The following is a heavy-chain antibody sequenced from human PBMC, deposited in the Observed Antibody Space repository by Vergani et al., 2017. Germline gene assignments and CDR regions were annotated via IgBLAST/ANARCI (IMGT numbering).Heavy chain of an antibody. CDR2: INPNSGGT. J-gene: IGHJ2*01. Sequence: QVQLVQSGAEVKKPGASVKVSCKASGYTFTGYYMHWVRQAPGQGLEWMGWINPNSGGTNYAQKFQGRVTMTRDTSISTAYMELSRLRSDDTAVYYCARDGGDIVGYCSSTSCPYWYFDLWGRGTLVTVSS. CDR1: GYTFTGYY. D-gene: IGHD2-2*01. CDR3: ARDGGDIVGYCSSTSCPYWYFDL. V-gene: IGHV1-2*02.